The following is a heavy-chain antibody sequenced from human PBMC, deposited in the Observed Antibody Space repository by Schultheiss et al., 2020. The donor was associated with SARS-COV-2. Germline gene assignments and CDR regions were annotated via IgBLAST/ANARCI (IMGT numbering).Heavy chain of an antibody. Sequence: SETLSLTCAVSGGSISSGGYSWSWIRQPPGKGLEWIGYIYHSGSTYYNPSLKSRVTISVDRSKNQFSLKLSSVTAADTAVYYCASSSGLRVSLGYYGMDVWGQGTTVTVSS. CDR2: IYHSGST. D-gene: IGHD4-17*01. CDR1: GGSISSGGYS. V-gene: IGHV4-30-2*01. CDR3: ASSSGLRVSLGYYGMDV. J-gene: IGHJ6*02.